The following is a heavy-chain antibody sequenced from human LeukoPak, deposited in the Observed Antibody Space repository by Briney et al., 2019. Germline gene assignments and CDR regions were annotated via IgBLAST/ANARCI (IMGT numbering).Heavy chain of an antibody. V-gene: IGHV3-33*01. Sequence: PGGSLRLSCTTSGFTFSTYGMHWVRQAPGKGLEWVAVIWYDGTNRYYADSVKGRFTTSRDNSKNTLYLQMNSMRAEDTAVYYCARGDVWGQGTTVTVSS. CDR2: IWYDGTNR. CDR1: GFTFSTYG. CDR3: ARGDV. J-gene: IGHJ6*02.